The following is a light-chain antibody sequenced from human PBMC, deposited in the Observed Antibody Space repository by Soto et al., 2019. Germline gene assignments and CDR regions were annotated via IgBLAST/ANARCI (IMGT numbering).Light chain of an antibody. V-gene: IGKV3D-15*01. CDR1: QSVDSN. Sequence: EIVMTQSPGTLSVSTGEGATLSCRASQSVDSNLAWYQQKPGQAPRLLIYGASTRATGIPDRFRGSGSGTEFTLTISSLQSEDFAVYYGQQYDSWPLTFGGGTKVEIK. CDR3: QQYDSWPLT. J-gene: IGKJ4*01. CDR2: GAS.